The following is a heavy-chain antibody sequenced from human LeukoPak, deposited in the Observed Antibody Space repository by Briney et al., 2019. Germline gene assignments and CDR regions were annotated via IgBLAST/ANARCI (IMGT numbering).Heavy chain of an antibody. CDR2: IYYSGST. J-gene: IGHJ3*02. D-gene: IGHD3-22*01. V-gene: IGHV4-59*08. Sequence: SETLSLTCTVAGASISSYYWSGSRQPPGKGLGWSGYIYYSGSTNYNPSLKSRVTISVDTSKNQFSLKLSSVTAADTAVYYCARSFSDSSGYLDAFDIWGQGTMVTVSS. CDR3: ARSFSDSSGYLDAFDI. CDR1: GASISSYY.